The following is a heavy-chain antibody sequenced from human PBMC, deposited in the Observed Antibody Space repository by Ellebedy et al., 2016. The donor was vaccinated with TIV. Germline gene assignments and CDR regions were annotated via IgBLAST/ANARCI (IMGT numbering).Heavy chain of an antibody. CDR2: ISYSGST. V-gene: IGHV4-31*03. J-gene: IGHJ5*02. CDR1: GGSISSDNSY. CDR3: ARRFNYWFDP. D-gene: IGHD1-1*01. Sequence: MPSETLSLTCTVSGGSISSDNSYWSWIRHHPGKGLEWIGYISYSGSTYYNPSLESRVTISVDTSKTQFSLKLSSVTAADTAIYYCARRFNYWFDPWGQGTLVTVSS.